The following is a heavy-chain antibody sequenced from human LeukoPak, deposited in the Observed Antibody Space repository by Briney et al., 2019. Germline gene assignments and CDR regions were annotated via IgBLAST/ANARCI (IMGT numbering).Heavy chain of an antibody. V-gene: IGHV1-46*01. J-gene: IGHJ4*02. D-gene: IGHD6-6*01. CDR1: GYTFTSYY. Sequence: ASVEVSCKASGYTFTSYYMHWVRQAPGQGLEWMGIINPSGGSTSYAQKFQGRVTMTRDVSTSTVYMELSSLRSEDTAVYYCAVPAQTKHSSSLNYWGQGTLVTVSS. CDR2: INPSGGST. CDR3: AVPAQTKHSSSLNY.